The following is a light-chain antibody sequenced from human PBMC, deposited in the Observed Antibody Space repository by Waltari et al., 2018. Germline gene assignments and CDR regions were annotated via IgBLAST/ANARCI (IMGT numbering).Light chain of an antibody. CDR1: QTVNIF. Sequence: DIQMTQSPSSLSASVGDRVAITCRASQTVNIFLNWYQQTPGNAPKLLIYSASSLKSGVPSRFSGSGFGTNFTLTISSLQPEDFTTYYCQQSYSSPLTFGQGTKVEIK. CDR3: QQSYSSPLT. J-gene: IGKJ1*01. V-gene: IGKV1-39*01. CDR2: SAS.